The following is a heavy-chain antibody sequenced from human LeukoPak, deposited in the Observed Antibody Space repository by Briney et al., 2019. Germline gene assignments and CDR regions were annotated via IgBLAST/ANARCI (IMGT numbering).Heavy chain of an antibody. CDR3: ARDAGWIGDPPFDY. J-gene: IGHJ4*02. D-gene: IGHD3-10*01. CDR2: MNPNSGNT. V-gene: IGHV1-8*01. CDR1: GYTFTSYD. Sequence: GASVKVSCKASGYTFTSYDINWVRQATGQGLEWMGWMNPNSGNTGYAQKFQGRVTMTRDTSISTAYMELGRLRSDDLAVYYCARDAGWIGDPPFDYWAQGTLVTVSS.